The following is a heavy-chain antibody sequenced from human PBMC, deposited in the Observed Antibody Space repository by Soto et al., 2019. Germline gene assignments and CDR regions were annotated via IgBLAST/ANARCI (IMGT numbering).Heavy chain of an antibody. J-gene: IGHJ4*02. CDR2: IIPIFGTA. V-gene: IGHV1-69*13. CDR1: GGTFSSYA. Sequence: ASVKVACKASGGTFSSYAISWVRQAPGQGLEWMGGIIPIFGTANYAQKFQGRVTITADESTSTAYMELSSLRSEDTAVYYCAREKPFHYYGSGSYVGLFDYWGQGTLVTVS. D-gene: IGHD3-10*01. CDR3: AREKPFHYYGSGSYVGLFDY.